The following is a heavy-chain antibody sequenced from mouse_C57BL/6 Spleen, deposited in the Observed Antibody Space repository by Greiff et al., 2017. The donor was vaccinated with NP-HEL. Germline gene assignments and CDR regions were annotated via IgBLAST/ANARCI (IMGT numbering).Heavy chain of an antibody. J-gene: IGHJ4*01. CDR1: GFTFSSYT. V-gene: IGHV5-9*01. CDR2: ISGGGGNT. Sequence: EVQLQESGGGLVKPGGSLKLSCAASGFTFSSYTMSWVRQTPEKRLEWVATISGGGGNTYYPASVKGRFTISRDNAKNTLYLQMSSLRSEDTALYYCARQKSSPYYYAMGYWGQGTSVTVSS. D-gene: IGHD1-1*01. CDR3: ARQKSSPYYYAMGY.